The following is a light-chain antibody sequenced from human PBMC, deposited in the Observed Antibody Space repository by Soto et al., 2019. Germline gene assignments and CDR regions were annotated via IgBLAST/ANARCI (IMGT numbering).Light chain of an antibody. CDR2: KTS. J-gene: IGKJ1*01. CDR3: QHWNDYSWT. CDR1: QSISIW. V-gene: IGKV1-5*03. Sequence: DIHMTQSPSTLSASVGDRVTITCRASQSISIWLAWYQQKPGKAPNILIYKTSSLETGVPSRFSGSGSGTEFSLHISSLQPDDFATYYCQHWNDYSWTFGQGTKVEVK.